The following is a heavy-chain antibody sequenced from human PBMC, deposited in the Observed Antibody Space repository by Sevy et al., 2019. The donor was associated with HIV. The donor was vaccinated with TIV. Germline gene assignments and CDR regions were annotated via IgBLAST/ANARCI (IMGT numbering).Heavy chain of an antibody. Sequence: GGSLRLSCAASAFTFSDYYMSWIRQAPGKGLEWVSYISNSGTTISYSDSVRGRFTISRDNARNLLYLQMNSLRAEDTAVYYCARDLPPSATTVAHFDCWGQGTLVTVSS. D-gene: IGHD4-17*01. CDR1: AFTFSDYY. J-gene: IGHJ4*02. CDR2: ISNSGTTI. V-gene: IGHV3-11*01. CDR3: ARDLPPSATTVAHFDC.